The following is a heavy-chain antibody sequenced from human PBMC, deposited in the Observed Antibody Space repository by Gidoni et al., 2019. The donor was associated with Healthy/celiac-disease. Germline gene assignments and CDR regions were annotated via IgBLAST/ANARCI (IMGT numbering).Heavy chain of an antibody. J-gene: IGHJ4*02. CDR3: ARLGYWSSTSCSPDY. CDR1: GGSISSSSYY. D-gene: IGHD2-2*01. Sequence: QLHLQESGPGLVKPSETLSLTCTVSGGSISSSSYYWGWIRQPPGKGLEWIGSIYYSGSTYYNPSLKSRVTISVDTSKNQFSLKLSSVTAADTAVYYCARLGYWSSTSCSPDYWGQGTLVTVSS. V-gene: IGHV4-39*01. CDR2: IYYSGST.